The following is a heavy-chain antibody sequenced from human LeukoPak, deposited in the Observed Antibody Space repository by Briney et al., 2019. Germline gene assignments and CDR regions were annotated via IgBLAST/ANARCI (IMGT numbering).Heavy chain of an antibody. CDR2: ISSSGDTI. V-gene: IGHV3-48*04. J-gene: IGHJ4*02. CDR1: GFTFSDYN. D-gene: IGHD6-6*01. Sequence: PGGSLRLSCAASGFTFSDYNMNWVRQAPGKGLEWDSYISSSGDTIYYADSVRGRFSISRDNAKNTLYLQMNSLRAEDTAVYYCARGLSGYASSLGYWGQGTLVTVSA. CDR3: ARGLSGYASSLGY.